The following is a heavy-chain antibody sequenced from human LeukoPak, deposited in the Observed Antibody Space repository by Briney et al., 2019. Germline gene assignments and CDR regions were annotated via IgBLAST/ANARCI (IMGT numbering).Heavy chain of an antibody. D-gene: IGHD6-13*01. CDR2: IYYSGST. CDR3: ARDRGGGTPPDHAAADYYYYYGMDV. CDR1: GGSISSGGYY. J-gene: IGHJ6*02. V-gene: IGHV4-31*03. Sequence: SETLSLTCTVSGGSISSGGYYWSWIRQHPGKGLEWIGYIYYSGSTYYNPSLKSRVTISVDKSKNQFSLKLSSGAAADTAVYYCARDRGGGTPPDHAAADYYYYYGMDVWGQGTTVTVSS.